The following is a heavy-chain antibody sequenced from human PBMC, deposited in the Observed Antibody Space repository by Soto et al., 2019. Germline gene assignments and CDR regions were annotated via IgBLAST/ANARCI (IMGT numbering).Heavy chain of an antibody. CDR1: GGTFSSYA. D-gene: IGHD6-13*01. J-gene: IGHJ6*02. Sequence: SVKVSCKASGGTFSSYAISWVRQAPGQGLEWMGGIIPIFGTANYAQKFQGRVTITADESTSTAYMELSSLRSEDTAVYYCARYQQLVLKNGMDVWGQGTTVTVSS. CDR3: ARYQQLVLKNGMDV. CDR2: IIPIFGTA. V-gene: IGHV1-69*13.